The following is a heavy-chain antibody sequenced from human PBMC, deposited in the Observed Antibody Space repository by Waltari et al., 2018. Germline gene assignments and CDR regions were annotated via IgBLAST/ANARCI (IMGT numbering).Heavy chain of an antibody. Sequence: EVQLLESGGGVVQPGGSLRRSCAASGFTFSAYAMTGVRQAPGKGLQWVSGISASGGNTYYADSVKGRFTISRDNSKNTLDLQMNSLSAEDTAVYYCAKDPAILGGQGTLVTVSS. CDR3: AKDPAIL. CDR1: GFTFSAYA. D-gene: IGHD2-15*01. CDR2: ISASGGNT. J-gene: IGHJ4*02. V-gene: IGHV3-23*01.